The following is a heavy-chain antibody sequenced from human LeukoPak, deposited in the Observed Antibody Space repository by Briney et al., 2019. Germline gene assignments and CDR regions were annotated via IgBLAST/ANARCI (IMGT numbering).Heavy chain of an antibody. CDR2: IYYIGST. CDR3: ARDRGYSYGFYDY. V-gene: IGHV4-61*05. D-gene: IGHD5-18*01. Sequence: PSETLSLTCTVSGGSISSSSYYWGWIRQPPGKGLEWIGYIYYIGSTHYNPSLKSRVTISVDTSKNQFSLKVSSVTAADTAVYYCARDRGYSYGFYDYWGQGTLVTVSS. J-gene: IGHJ4*02. CDR1: GGSISSSSYY.